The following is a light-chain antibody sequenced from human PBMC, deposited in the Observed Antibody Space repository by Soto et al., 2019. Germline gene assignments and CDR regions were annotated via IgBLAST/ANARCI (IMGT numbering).Light chain of an antibody. V-gene: IGLV2-8*01. CDR1: SSDVGGYNF. CDR2: EVS. Sequence: QSALTQPPSASGSPGQSVTISCTGTSSDVGGYNFVSWYQQHPGKAPKLLIYEVSERPSGVPDRFSGSKSGNTASLTVSGLQAEDDADYHCSSFAGYNNYVVFGGGTKLTVL. CDR3: SSFAGYNNYVV. J-gene: IGLJ2*01.